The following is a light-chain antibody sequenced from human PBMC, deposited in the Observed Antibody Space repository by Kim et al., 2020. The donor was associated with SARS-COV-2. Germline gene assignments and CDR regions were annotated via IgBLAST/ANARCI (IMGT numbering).Light chain of an antibody. J-gene: IGLJ2*01. CDR3: QSYDSSNVV. Sequence: GQTVTLSCTRSSGSIGCNYVQWYQQRPGSAPTTVIFEDDQRPSGVPDRFSGSIDSSSNSASLTISGLKTEDEADYYCQSYDSSNVVFGGGTQLTVL. V-gene: IGLV6-57*03. CDR2: EDD. CDR1: SGSIGCNY.